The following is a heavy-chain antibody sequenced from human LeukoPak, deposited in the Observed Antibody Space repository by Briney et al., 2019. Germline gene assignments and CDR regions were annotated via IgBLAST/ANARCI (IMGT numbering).Heavy chain of an antibody. CDR2: IYHSGST. CDR3: ARQAYYYDSSGYAALDY. V-gene: IGHV4-38-2*02. D-gene: IGHD3-22*01. Sequence: SETLSLTCTVSGYSISSGYYWGWIRQPPGKGLEWIGSIYHSGSTYYNPSLKSRVTISVDTPKNQFSLKLSSVTAADTAVYYCARQAYYYDSSGYAALDYWGQGTLVTVSS. CDR1: GYSISSGYY. J-gene: IGHJ4*02.